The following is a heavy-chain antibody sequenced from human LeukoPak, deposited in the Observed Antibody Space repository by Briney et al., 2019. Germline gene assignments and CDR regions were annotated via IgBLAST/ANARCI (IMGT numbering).Heavy chain of an antibody. CDR2: IYYSGST. CDR1: GGSISSSSYY. CDR3: ARRVVAAAEYSFHFDY. V-gene: IGHV4-39*01. Sequence: SETLSLTCTVSGGSISSSSYYWGWIRQPPGKGLEWIGSIYYSGSTYYNPSLKSRATISVDTSKNQFSLKLSSVTAADTAVYYCARRVVAAAEYSFHFDYWGQGTLVTVSS. D-gene: IGHD6-13*01. J-gene: IGHJ4*02.